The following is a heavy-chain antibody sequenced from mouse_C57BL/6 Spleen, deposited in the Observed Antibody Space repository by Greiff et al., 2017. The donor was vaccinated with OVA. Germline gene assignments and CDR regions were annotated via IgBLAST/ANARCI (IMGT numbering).Heavy chain of an antibody. CDR1: GYTFTSYG. CDR2: IYPRSGNT. D-gene: IGHD2-3*01. CDR3: ARSGDGYYYYAMDY. V-gene: IGHV1-81*01. Sequence: VQLQQSGAELARPGASVKLSCKASGYTFTSYGISWVKQRTGQGLEWIGEIYPRSGNTYYNEKFKGKATLTADKSSSTAYMELRSLTSEDSAVDFCARSGDGYYYYAMDYWGQGTSVTVSS. J-gene: IGHJ4*01.